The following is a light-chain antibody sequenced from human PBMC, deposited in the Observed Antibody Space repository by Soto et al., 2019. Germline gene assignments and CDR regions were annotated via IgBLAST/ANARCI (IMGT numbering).Light chain of an antibody. Sequence: QSVLTQPASVSGSPGQSITISCTGTSSDVGSYNLVSWFQQHPGKAPKLMICEGSKRPSGVSNRFSGSKSGNTASLTISGLQAEDEADYYCSSYAPSNTLVFGGGTKVTVL. CDR3: SSYAPSNTLV. J-gene: IGLJ2*01. V-gene: IGLV2-23*01. CDR2: EGS. CDR1: SSDVGSYNL.